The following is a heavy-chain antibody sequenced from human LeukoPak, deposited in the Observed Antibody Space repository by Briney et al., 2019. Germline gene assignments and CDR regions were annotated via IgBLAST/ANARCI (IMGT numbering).Heavy chain of an antibody. J-gene: IGHJ4*02. CDR2: IYPGDSDT. CDR3: ARGRGSGSYPYYFDY. D-gene: IGHD3-10*01. CDR1: GYSFTSYW. V-gene: IGHV5-51*01. Sequence: GESLKISYKGSGYSFTSYWSGWVRQMPGKGLEWMGIIYPGDSDTRYSPSFQGQVTISAVKSISTAYLQWNSLKASGTAIYYCARGRGSGSYPYYFDYWGQGTLVTVSS.